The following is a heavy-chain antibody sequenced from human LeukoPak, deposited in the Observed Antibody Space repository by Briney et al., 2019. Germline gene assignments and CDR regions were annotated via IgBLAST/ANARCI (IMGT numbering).Heavy chain of an antibody. Sequence: GGSLRLSCAASGFTVSSNYMSWVRQAPGKGLEWVSVIYSGGSTYYADSVKGRFTISRDNSKNTLYLQMNSLRAEDTAVYYCARDSGYSSGWHHYYYMDVWGKGTTVTVSS. CDR1: GFTVSSNY. J-gene: IGHJ6*03. D-gene: IGHD6-19*01. CDR2: IYSGGST. V-gene: IGHV3-66*01. CDR3: ARDSGYSSGWHHYYYMDV.